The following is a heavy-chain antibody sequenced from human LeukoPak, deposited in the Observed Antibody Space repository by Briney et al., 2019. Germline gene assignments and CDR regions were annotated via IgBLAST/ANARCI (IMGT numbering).Heavy chain of an antibody. CDR1: ELIVSSNH. CDR2: MYSGGAT. CDR3: ARARGYAIEY. V-gene: IGHV3-53*01. J-gene: IGHJ4*02. Sequence: GGSLRLSCAASELIVSSNHMSWVCQAPGKGLEWVSIMYSGGATYYADSVKGRFTVSRDNSKNTLYLLMNSLRAEDTAVYHCARARGYAIEYWGQGILVTVSS. D-gene: IGHD5-12*01.